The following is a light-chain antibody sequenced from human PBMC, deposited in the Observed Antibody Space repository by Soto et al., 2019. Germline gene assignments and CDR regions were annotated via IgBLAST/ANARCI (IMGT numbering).Light chain of an antibody. J-gene: IGLJ1*01. CDR1: RNDIGGYNF. CDR2: ELH. Sequence: QSALTQPPSASGSPGQSVTISCTATRNDIGGYNFVSWYQHHPGKAPKLVIYELHKRPSGVPDRFSGSKSGNTASLTVSGLQADDEADYYCFSYADGNNYVFGTGTKLTVL. CDR3: FSYADGNNYV. V-gene: IGLV2-8*01.